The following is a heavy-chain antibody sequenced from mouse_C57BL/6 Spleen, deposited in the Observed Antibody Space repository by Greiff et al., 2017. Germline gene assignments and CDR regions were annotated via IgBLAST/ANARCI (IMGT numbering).Heavy chain of an antibody. CDR1: GFSLTSYG. Sequence: QVQLQESGPGLVAPSQSLSITCTVSGFSLTSYGVHWVRQPPGKGLEWLVVIWSDGSTTYNSALKSRLSISKDNSKSQVFLKMNSLQTDDTAMYYCARHEGYSTYPYYYAMDYWGQGTSVTVSS. CDR3: ARHEGYSTYPYYYAMDY. V-gene: IGHV2-6-1*01. D-gene: IGHD2-5*01. J-gene: IGHJ4*01. CDR2: IWSDGST.